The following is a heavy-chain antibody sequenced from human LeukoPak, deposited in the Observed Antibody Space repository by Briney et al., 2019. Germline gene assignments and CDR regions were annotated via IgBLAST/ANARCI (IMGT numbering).Heavy chain of an antibody. V-gene: IGHV3-15*01. CDR1: GFTFSNAW. CDR2: IKSKTDGGTT. CDR3: AKDPYYDFPEPL. Sequence: PGGSLRLSCAASGFTFSNAWMSWVRQAPGKGLEWVGRIKSKTDGGTTDYAAPVKGRFTISRDDSKNTLYLQMNSLRAEDTAVYYCAKDPYYDFPEPLWGQGTMVTVSS. J-gene: IGHJ3*01. D-gene: IGHD3-3*01.